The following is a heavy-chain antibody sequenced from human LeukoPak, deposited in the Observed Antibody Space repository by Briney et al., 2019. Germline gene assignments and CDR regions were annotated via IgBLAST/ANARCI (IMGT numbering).Heavy chain of an antibody. CDR3: ARAGYTYGQFDY. V-gene: IGHV1-46*01. D-gene: IGHD5-18*01. CDR1: GYTFSSYY. J-gene: IGHJ4*02. CDR2: INPSGNST. Sequence: ASEKVSCKASGYTFSSYYMHWVRQAPGQGLEWMGIINPSGNSTSYAQKFQGRVTMTRDTSTSTVYMELSNLRSEDTAMYYCARAGYTYGQFDYWGQGTLVTVSS.